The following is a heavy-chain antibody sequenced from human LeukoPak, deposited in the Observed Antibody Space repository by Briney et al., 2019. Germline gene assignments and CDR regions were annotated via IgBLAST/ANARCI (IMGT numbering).Heavy chain of an antibody. CDR3: AREDDILS. V-gene: IGHV3-21*05. CDR2: ISSSSSYI. Sequence: GGSLRLSCAASGFSFSSYSMNWARQSPGKGLEWDSYISSSSSYIYYADSVKGRFTISRDNAKNSLYLQMNSLRAEDTAVYYCAREDDILSWGQGTLVTVSS. CDR1: GFSFSSYS. D-gene: IGHD3-9*01. J-gene: IGHJ5*02.